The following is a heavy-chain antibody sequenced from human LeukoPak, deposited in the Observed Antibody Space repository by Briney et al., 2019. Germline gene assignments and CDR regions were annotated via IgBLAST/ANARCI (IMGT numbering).Heavy chain of an antibody. CDR1: GYTFTSYY. Sequence: ASVKVSCKASGYTFTSYYMNWVRQAPGQGLEWMGIINPSGGSTSYAQKFRGRVTMTRDTSTSTVYMELSSLRSEDTAVYYCARADRRRPPYSSSWYSENIFDYWGQGTLVTVSS. D-gene: IGHD6-13*01. V-gene: IGHV1-46*01. CDR3: ARADRRRPPYSSSWYSENIFDY. CDR2: INPSGGST. J-gene: IGHJ4*02.